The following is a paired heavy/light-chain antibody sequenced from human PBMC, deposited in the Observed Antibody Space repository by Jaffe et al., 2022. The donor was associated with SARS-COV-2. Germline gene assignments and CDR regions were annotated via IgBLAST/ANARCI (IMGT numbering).Heavy chain of an antibody. D-gene: IGHD2-21*01. CDR2: ISISGDDI. J-gene: IGHJ4*02. Sequence: EGQLLESGGGLVQPGGSLRLSCEGSKFSFGNHAMSWVRQAPGKGLEWVSSISISGDDIHYRESVKGRFTISRDNSRSTLYLKMDSLRAEDTALYFCAQDLPHRVWFAYWGQGTMVTVSS. CDR1: KFSFGNHA. CDR3: AQDLPHRVWFAY. V-gene: IGHV3-23*01.
Light chain of an antibody. CDR2: LAS. V-gene: IGKV3-11*01. J-gene: IGKJ4*01. CDR3: QQRINWPLT. CDR1: QSVSNY. Sequence: EIVLTQSPATLSLSPGGRATLSCRASQSVSNYLAWYQQKPGQSPRLLIYLASTRAAGIPARFSGSGSGTDFTLTISSLEPEDSAVYYCQQRINWPLTFGGGTKVEIK.